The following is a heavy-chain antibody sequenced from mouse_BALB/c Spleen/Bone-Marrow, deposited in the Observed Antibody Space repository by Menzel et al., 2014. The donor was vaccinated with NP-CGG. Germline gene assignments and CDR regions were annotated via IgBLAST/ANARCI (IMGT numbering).Heavy chain of an antibody. CDR3: ARGVRQLGLPF. D-gene: IGHD3-2*01. V-gene: IGHV14-3*02. J-gene: IGHJ3*01. Sequence: EVQLQQSGAELVKPGASVKLSCTSSGFSIRDTYIHWVKQRPEQGLEWIGKIDPAKDNTEYDPKFQGKATITADTPSNTAYLQLSSLTSEDTAVYYCARGVRQLGLPFWGQGTLVTVST. CDR2: IDPAKDNT. CDR1: GFSIRDTY.